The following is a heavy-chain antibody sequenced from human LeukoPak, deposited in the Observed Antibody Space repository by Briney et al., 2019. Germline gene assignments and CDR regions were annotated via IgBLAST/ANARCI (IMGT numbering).Heavy chain of an antibody. CDR3: ARNPLWFGETHAFDI. J-gene: IGHJ3*02. CDR1: GYSISSGYY. V-gene: IGHV4-38-2*02. CDR2: IYHSGST. Sequence: SETLSLTCTVSGYSISSGYYWGWIRQPPGKGLEWIGSIYHSGSTYYNPSLKSRVTISVDTSKNQFSLKLSSVTAADTAVYYCARNPLWFGETHAFDIWGQGTMVTVSS. D-gene: IGHD3-10*01.